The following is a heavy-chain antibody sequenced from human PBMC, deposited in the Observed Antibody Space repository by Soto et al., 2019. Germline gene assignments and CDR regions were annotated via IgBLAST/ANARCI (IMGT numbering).Heavy chain of an antibody. D-gene: IGHD2-15*01. Sequence: SETLSLTCTVSGGSIGNYYCSWIRQPPGKGLEWIGYIYYSGSTNYNPSLKSRVTISVDTSKNQFSLKLSSVTAADTAVYYCARAGAATLSDYWGQGTLVTVSS. J-gene: IGHJ4*02. CDR2: IYYSGST. CDR1: GGSIGNYY. CDR3: ARAGAATLSDY. V-gene: IGHV4-59*01.